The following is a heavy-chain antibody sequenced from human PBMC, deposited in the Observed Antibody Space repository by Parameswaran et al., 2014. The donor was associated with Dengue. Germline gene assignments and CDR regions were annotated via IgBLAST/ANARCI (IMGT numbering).Heavy chain of an antibody. CDR2: IYYSGGT. V-gene: IGHV4-59*01. D-gene: IGHD6-6*01. Sequence: RWIRQPPGKGLEWIGYIYYSGGTNYNPSLKSRVTISVDTSKNQFSLKLSSVTAADTAVYYCASLYPAARGWFDPWGQGTLVTVSS. J-gene: IGHJ5*02. CDR3: ASLYPAARGWFDP.